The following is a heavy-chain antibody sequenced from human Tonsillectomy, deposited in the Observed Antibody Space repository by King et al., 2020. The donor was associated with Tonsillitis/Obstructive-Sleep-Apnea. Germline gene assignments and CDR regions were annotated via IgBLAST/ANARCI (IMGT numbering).Heavy chain of an antibody. CDR3: ARGFGGGPDIVVVPAARTSYYFDY. D-gene: IGHD2-2*01. J-gene: IGHJ4*02. CDR1: GGSFSGYY. CDR2: INHSGNT. V-gene: IGHV4-34*01. Sequence: VQLQQWGAGLLKPSETLSLTCAVYGGSFSGYYWSWIRQPPGKGLEWIGEINHSGNTNDNPSLKSRVTISVDTSKNQFSLKLSSVTAADPAVYYCARGFGGGPDIVVVPAARTSYYFDYWGQGTLVTVSS.